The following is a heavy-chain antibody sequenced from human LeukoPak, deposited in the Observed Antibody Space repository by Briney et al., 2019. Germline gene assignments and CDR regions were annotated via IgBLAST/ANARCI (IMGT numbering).Heavy chain of an antibody. J-gene: IGHJ4*02. V-gene: IGHV1-18*01. CDR1: GGTFSSYA. Sequence: ASVKVSCKASGGTFSSYAISWVRQAPGQGLEWMGWISAYNGSTNYAQKLQGRVTMTTDTSTSTAYMELRSLRSDDTAVYYCARDHLHGGSEVDYWGQGTLVTVSS. D-gene: IGHD2-15*01. CDR2: ISAYNGST. CDR3: ARDHLHGGSEVDY.